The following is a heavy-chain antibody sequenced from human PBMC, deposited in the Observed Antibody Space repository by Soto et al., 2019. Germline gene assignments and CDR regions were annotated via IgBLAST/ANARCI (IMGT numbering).Heavy chain of an antibody. Sequence: GGSLRLSCAASGFTFSSYAMHWVRQAPGKGLVYVSAISSNGGSTYYANSVKGRFTISRDNSKNTLYLQMGSLRAEDMAVYYCARGALRYYYYYMDVWGKGTTVTVSS. J-gene: IGHJ6*03. V-gene: IGHV3-64*01. CDR3: ARGALRYYYYYMDV. CDR2: ISSNGGST. D-gene: IGHD4-17*01. CDR1: GFTFSSYA.